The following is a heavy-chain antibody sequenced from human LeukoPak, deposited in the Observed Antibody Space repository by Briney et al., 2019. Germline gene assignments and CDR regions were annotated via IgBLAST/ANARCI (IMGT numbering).Heavy chain of an antibody. CDR1: GFTFSSYS. D-gene: IGHD3-3*01. V-gene: IGHV3-21*01. CDR2: ISSSSSYI. J-gene: IGHJ4*02. CDR3: ARDLTYDFWSGYYLFPYDY. Sequence: AGGSLRLSCAASGFTFSSYSMNWVRQAPGKGLEWVSSISSSSSYIYYADSVKGRFTISRDNAKNSLYLQMNSLRAEDTAVYYCARDLTYDFWSGYYLFPYDYWGQGTLVTVSS.